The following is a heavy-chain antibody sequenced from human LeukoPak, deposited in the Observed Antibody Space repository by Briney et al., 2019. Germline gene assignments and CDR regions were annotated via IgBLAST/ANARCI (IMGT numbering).Heavy chain of an antibody. Sequence: GRSLRLSCAASGFTFSSYAMSWVRQAPGKGLEWVSAISGSGGSTYYADSVKGRFTISRDNSKNTLYLQMNSLRAEDTAVYYWAKFFFFVFGGGFYNYGGRGPLAPVSS. CDR1: GFTFSSYA. V-gene: IGHV3-23*01. CDR2: ISGSGGST. J-gene: IGHJ4*02. D-gene: IGHD3-3*01. CDR3: AKFFFFVFGGGFYNY.